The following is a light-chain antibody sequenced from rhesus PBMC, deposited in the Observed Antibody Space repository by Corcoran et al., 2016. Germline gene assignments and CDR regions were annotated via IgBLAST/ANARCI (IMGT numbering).Light chain of an antibody. Sequence: DIQMTQSPSSLSASVGDRVTITCRASQGITNDLAWYQQKPGETPKLLIYEASSLQSGIPSRFSGSGSGTEFTLTISSLQSEYFATYYWQHYYSTPFTFGPGTKLDIK. V-gene: IGKV1-25*01. CDR2: EAS. CDR3: QHYYSTPFT. J-gene: IGKJ3*01. CDR1: QGITND.